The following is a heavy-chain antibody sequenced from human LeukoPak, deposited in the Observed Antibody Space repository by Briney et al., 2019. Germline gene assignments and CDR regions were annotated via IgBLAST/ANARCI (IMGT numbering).Heavy chain of an antibody. V-gene: IGHV6-1*01. CDR1: GDTFSSNSAA. CDR3: ARDQAVASDP. CDR2: TYYRSKWYN. Sequence: HTLTLTCAISGDTFSSNSAAWNWIRQSPSRDLEWLGRTYYRSKWYNDYAVSVKSRITLIPETSMNQFSLQLNSVTPEDTAVYYCARDQAVASDPWGQGTLVTVSS. D-gene: IGHD4-23*01. J-gene: IGHJ5*02.